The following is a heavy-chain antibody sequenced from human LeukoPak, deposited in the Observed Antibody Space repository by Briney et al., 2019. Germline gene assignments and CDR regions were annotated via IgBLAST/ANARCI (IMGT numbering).Heavy chain of an antibody. Sequence: GGSLRLSCAASGFTFSNAWMSWVRQAPGKGLEWVGRIKNKANSYTTLYAASVKGRFTISRDDSKNSLYLQMNSLKTEDTAVYYCTRLSRYGNRWYYVDYWGQGTLVTVSS. J-gene: IGHJ4*02. CDR1: GFTFSNAW. V-gene: IGHV3-72*01. D-gene: IGHD6-13*01. CDR2: IKNKANSYTT. CDR3: TRLSRYGNRWYYVDY.